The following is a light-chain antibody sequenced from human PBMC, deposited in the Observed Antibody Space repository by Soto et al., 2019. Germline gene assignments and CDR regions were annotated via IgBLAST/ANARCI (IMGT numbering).Light chain of an antibody. J-gene: IGKJ2*01. V-gene: IGKV3-11*01. CDR2: AAS. CDR3: QQGSHWYT. Sequence: EVVMTQSPVNLSVSPGERATLSCRASQSVSTHLAWYQQKPGQAPKLLIYAASTRVTGIPDRFSGSGSGTDFTLTISSVEPEDFAVYYCQQGSHWYTFGQGTKLEIK. CDR1: QSVSTH.